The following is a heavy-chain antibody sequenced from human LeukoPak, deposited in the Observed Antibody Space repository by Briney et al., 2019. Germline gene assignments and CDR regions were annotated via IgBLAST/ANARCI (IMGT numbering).Heavy chain of an antibody. Sequence: PGGSLRLSCAASGFTFSSYGMHWVRQAPGKGPEWVAFIRYDGSNKYYADSVKGRFTISRDNSKSTLYLQMNSLRAEDTAVYYCAKVPQGYCSGGSCYWSYFDYWGQGTLVTVSS. V-gene: IGHV3-30*02. CDR3: AKVPQGYCSGGSCYWSYFDY. CDR2: IRYDGSNK. J-gene: IGHJ4*02. CDR1: GFTFSSYG. D-gene: IGHD2-15*01.